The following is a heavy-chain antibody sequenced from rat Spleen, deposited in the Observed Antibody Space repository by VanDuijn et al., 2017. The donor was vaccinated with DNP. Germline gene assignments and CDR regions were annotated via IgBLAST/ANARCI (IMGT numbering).Heavy chain of an antibody. V-gene: IGHV5-7*01. Sequence: EVQLVESGGGLVQPGRSLKLSCAASGFTFSDHNMAWVRQVPKKGLEWVASSSYDGSRVHYRDAVKGRFTISRDNAKSTLYMKMNSLRSEDMATYYCVRWNSGHFDYWGQGVMVTVSS. J-gene: IGHJ2*01. CDR2: SSYDGSRV. CDR3: VRWNSGHFDY. CDR1: GFTFSDHN. D-gene: IGHD4-3*01.